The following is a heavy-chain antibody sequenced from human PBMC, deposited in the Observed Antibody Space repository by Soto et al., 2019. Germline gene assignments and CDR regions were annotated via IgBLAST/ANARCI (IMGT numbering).Heavy chain of an antibody. Sequence: PSETLSLTCTVSGGSISSYYWSWIRQPPGKGLEWIGYIYYSGSTNYNPSLKSRVTISVDTSKNQFSLKLSSVTAADTAVYYCAREYSSSWYSNYYYGMDVWGQGTTVTVS. J-gene: IGHJ6*02. CDR2: IYYSGST. D-gene: IGHD6-13*01. CDR3: AREYSSSWYSNYYYGMDV. CDR1: GGSISSYY. V-gene: IGHV4-59*08.